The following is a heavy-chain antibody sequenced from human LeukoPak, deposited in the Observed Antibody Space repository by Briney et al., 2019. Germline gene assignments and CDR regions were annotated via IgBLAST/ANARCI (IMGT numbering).Heavy chain of an antibody. V-gene: IGHV3-33*01. CDR2: IWYDGSNK. J-gene: IGHJ6*02. Sequence: PGRSLRLSCAASGFTFSSYGMHWVRQAPGKGLEWAAVIWYDGSNKYYADSVKGRFTISRDNSKNTLYLQMNSLRAEDTAVYYCARDPGYSSGWPHYYYYYGMDVWGQGTTVTVSS. CDR3: ARDPGYSSGWPHYYYYYGMDV. CDR1: GFTFSSYG. D-gene: IGHD6-19*01.